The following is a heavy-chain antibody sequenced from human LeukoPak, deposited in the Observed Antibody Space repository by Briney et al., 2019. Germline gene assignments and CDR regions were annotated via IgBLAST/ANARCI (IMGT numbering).Heavy chain of an antibody. J-gene: IGHJ4*02. CDR3: ARHTDPIVGATIDY. V-gene: IGHV4-39*01. CDR1: GGSISSSSYY. Sequence: SETLSLTCTVSGGSISSSSYYWGWIRQPPGKGLEWIGSIYYSGSTYYNPSLKSRVTISVDTSKNQFSLKLSSVTAADTAVYYCARHTDPIVGATIDYWGQGTLVTVSS. CDR2: IYYSGST. D-gene: IGHD1-26*01.